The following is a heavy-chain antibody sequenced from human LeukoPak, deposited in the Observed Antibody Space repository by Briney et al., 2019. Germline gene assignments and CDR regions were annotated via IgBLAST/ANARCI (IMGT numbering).Heavy chain of an antibody. D-gene: IGHD3-10*01. V-gene: IGHV4-59*01. J-gene: IGHJ6*02. CDR3: ARDRGVVTDYYYGMDV. Sequence: SETLSLTCTVSGGSISSYYWNWIRQPPGKGLEWIGYIYYSGSTNYNPSLKSQVTISVDTSKNQFSLKLSSVTAADTAVYYCARDRGVVTDYYYGMDVWGQGTTVTVSS. CDR2: IYYSGST. CDR1: GGSISSYY.